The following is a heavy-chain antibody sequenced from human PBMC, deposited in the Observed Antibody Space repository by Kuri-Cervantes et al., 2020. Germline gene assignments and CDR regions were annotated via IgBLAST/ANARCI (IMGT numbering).Heavy chain of an antibody. J-gene: IGHJ5*02. CDR2: IKQDGGDK. D-gene: IGHD6-13*01. CDR3: AGQYGYSIT. CDR1: GFTFSSSW. V-gene: IGHV3-7*03. Sequence: GESLKISCAASGFTFSSSWMHWVCQAPGKGLEWVANIKQDGGDKYYVESVKGRFTISRDNAKNSLYLQMNSLRAEDTAVYYCAGQYGYSITWGQGTLVTVSS.